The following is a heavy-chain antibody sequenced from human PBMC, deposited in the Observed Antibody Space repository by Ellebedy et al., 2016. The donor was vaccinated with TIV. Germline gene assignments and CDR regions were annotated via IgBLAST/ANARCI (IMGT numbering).Heavy chain of an antibody. CDR3: RPGHYSDA. CDR1: GFSLSNSF. Sequence: GGSLRLSXAASGFSLSNSFMSWIRQAPGKGLEWVSTLTADGRSTYFADSVKGRFTISRDNSKNTVYLQMNSLRSEDKAVYYCRPGHYSDAWGQGTLVTVSS. J-gene: IGHJ4*02. CDR2: LTADGRST. V-gene: IGHV3-23*01.